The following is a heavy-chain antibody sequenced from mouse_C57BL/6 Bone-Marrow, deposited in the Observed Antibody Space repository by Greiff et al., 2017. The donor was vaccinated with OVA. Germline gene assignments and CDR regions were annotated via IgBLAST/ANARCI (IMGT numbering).Heavy chain of an antibody. J-gene: IGHJ1*03. D-gene: IGHD2-14*01. CDR3: ARRYDGCSYWYFDV. V-gene: IGHV1-55*01. CDR2: IYPGSGST. Sequence: QVQLQQPGAELVKPGASVKMSCKASGYTFTSYWITWVKQRPGQGLEWIGDIYPGSGSTNYNEKFKSKATLTVDTSSSTAYMQLSSLTSEDSAVYYCARRYDGCSYWYFDVWGTGTTVTVSS. CDR1: GYTFTSYW.